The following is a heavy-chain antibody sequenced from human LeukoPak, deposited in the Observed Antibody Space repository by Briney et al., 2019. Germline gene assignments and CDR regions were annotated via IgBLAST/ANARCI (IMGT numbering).Heavy chain of an antibody. CDR1: GGSFSGYY. CDR3: ARRRLGYYFDF. D-gene: IGHD5-24*01. Sequence: PSETLSLSCGVYGGSFSGYYWSWIRQPPGKGLEWIGEINPRGSTNYNPSLKSRVTLSADTSKNQFSLTLNSVTAADTAVYYCARRRLGYYFDFWGQGTLVTVSS. J-gene: IGHJ4*02. V-gene: IGHV4-34*01. CDR2: INPRGST.